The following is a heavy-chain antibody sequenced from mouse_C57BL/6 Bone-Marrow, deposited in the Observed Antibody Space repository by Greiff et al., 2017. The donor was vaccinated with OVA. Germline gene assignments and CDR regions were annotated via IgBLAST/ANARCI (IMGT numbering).Heavy chain of an antibody. V-gene: IGHV1-4*01. Sequence: VQLQESGAELARPGASVKMSCKASGYTFTSYTMHWVKQRPGQGLEWIGYINPSSGYTKYNQKFKDKATLTADKSSSTAYMQLSSLTSEDSAVYYCARIRGDAMDYWGQGTSVTVSS. CDR3: ARIRGDAMDY. CDR2: INPSSGYT. CDR1: GYTFTSYT. J-gene: IGHJ4*01.